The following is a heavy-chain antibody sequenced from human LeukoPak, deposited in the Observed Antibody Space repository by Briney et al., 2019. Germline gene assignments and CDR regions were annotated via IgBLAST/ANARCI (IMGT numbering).Heavy chain of an antibody. D-gene: IGHD1-26*01. J-gene: IGHJ6*02. CDR2: ISSSSTYI. V-gene: IGHV3-21*01. Sequence: PGGSLRLSCAASGFTFSTYNMNWARQPPGKGLEWVSSISSSSTYIYYADSVKGRFTISRDNAKNSLYLQMNSLGVEDTAVYYCASKTWDRGMDVWGQGTTVTVSS. CDR3: ASKTWDRGMDV. CDR1: GFTFSTYN.